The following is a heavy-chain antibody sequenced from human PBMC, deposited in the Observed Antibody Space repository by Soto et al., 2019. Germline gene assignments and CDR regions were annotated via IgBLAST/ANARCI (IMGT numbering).Heavy chain of an antibody. CDR3: ARGYCSGGSCYSAPDY. Sequence: GGSLRLSCAASGFTFSSYWMSWFRQAPGKGLEWVANIKQDGSEKYYVDSVKGRFTISRDNAKNSLYLQMNSLRAEDTAVYYCARGYCSGGSCYSAPDYWGQGTLVTVSS. V-gene: IGHV3-7*01. CDR2: IKQDGSEK. D-gene: IGHD2-15*01. J-gene: IGHJ4*02. CDR1: GFTFSSYW.